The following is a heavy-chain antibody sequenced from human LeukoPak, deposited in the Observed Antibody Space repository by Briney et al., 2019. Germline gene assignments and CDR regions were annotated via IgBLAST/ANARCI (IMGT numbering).Heavy chain of an antibody. V-gene: IGHV4-4*02. CDR1: GGSISSSNW. CDR2: IYHSGST. D-gene: IGHD6-13*01. Sequence: SGTLSLTCAVSGGSISSSNWWSWVRQPPGKGLEWIGEIYHSGSTNYNPSLKSRVTISVDKSKNQLSLELSSVTAADTAVYYCARVSVAGYSSSWYPFDYWGQGILVTVSS. CDR3: ARVSVAGYSSSWYPFDY. J-gene: IGHJ4*02.